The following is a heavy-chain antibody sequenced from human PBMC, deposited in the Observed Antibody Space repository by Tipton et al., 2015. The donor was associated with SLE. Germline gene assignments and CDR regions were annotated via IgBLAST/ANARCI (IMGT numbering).Heavy chain of an antibody. Sequence: TLSLTCTVSGGSISSTGYYWGWIRQPPGKGLEWIGSIYYSGSTYYNPSLKSRVTISVDTSKNQFSLKLSSVTAADTAVYYCVRTGVAFDIWGQGTMVTVSS. CDR1: GGSISSTGYY. CDR2: IYYSGST. CDR3: VRTGVAFDI. V-gene: IGHV4-39*01. D-gene: IGHD2-8*01. J-gene: IGHJ3*02.